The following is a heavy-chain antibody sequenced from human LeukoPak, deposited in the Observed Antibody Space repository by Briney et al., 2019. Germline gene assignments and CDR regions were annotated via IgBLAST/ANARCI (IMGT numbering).Heavy chain of an antibody. D-gene: IGHD5-12*01. J-gene: IGHJ4*02. V-gene: IGHV3-53*01. Sequence: GGSLRLSCAASGFTVSSNYMSWVRQAPGKGLEWVPVIYSGGSTYYADSVKGRFTISRDNSKNTLYLQMNSLRAEDTAVYYCARLYSGYDLWHFDYWGQGTLVTVSS. CDR2: IYSGGST. CDR3: ARLYSGYDLWHFDY. CDR1: GFTVSSNY.